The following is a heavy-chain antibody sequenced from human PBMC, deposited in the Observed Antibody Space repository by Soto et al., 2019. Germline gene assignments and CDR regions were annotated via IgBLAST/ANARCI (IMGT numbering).Heavy chain of an antibody. CDR3: AREGRRNWFDP. CDR1: GGSISSYY. CDR2: IYYSGST. V-gene: IGHV4-59*01. Sequence: SESLSLTCTVSGGSISSYYWSWIRQPPGKGLEWIGYIYYSGSTNYNPSLKSRVTISVDTSKNQFSLKLSSVTAADTAVYYCAREGRRNWFDPWGQGTLVTVSS. J-gene: IGHJ5*02.